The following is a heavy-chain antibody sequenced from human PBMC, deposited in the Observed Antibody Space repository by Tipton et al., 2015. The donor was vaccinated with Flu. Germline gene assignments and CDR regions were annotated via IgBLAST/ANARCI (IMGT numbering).Heavy chain of an antibody. J-gene: IGHJ6*03. CDR2: IYYSGST. Sequence: TLSLTCTVSGGSISSYYWSWIRQPPGKGLEWIGYIYYSGSTNYNPSLKSRVTISVDTSKNQFSLKLSSVTAADTAVYYCARESSYGSGGSLDYYYYMDVWGKGTTVTVSS. V-gene: IGHV4-59*01. D-gene: IGHD3-10*01. CDR1: GGSISSYY. CDR3: ARESSYGSGGSLDYYYYMDV.